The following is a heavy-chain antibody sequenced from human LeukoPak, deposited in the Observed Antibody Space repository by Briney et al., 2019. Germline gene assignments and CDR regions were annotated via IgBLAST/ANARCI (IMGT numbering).Heavy chain of an antibody. CDR1: GGSISSYY. CDR2: IYTSGST. D-gene: IGHD2-2*02. CDR3: ARDVYCSSTSCYTSSNWFDP. V-gene: IGHV4-4*07. J-gene: IGHJ5*02. Sequence: SETLSLTCTVSGGSISSYYCSWIRQPAGKGLEWIGRIYTSGSTNYNPSLKSRVTMSVDTSKNQFSLKLSSVTAADTAVYYCARDVYCSSTSCYTSSNWFDPWGQGTLVTVSS.